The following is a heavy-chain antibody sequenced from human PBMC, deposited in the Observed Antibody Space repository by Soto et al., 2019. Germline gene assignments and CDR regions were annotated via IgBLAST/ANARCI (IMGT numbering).Heavy chain of an antibody. D-gene: IGHD2-21*01. CDR2: ISHSGST. J-gene: IGHJ4*02. CDR1: GGSFSGYY. Sequence: SETLSLTCADYGGSFSGYYWSWIRQPPGKGLEWIGEISHSGSTNYNPSLKSRVTISVDTSKNLLSLHLRSVTAADPAVYSCARGTYGGPKGGHYWGQGTLVTVSS. V-gene: IGHV4-34*01. CDR3: ARGTYGGPKGGHY.